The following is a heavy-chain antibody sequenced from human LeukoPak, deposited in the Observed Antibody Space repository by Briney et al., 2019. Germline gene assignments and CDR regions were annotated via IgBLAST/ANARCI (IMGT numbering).Heavy chain of an antibody. CDR3: ARVGWELLTNWYFDL. J-gene: IGHJ2*01. V-gene: IGHV4-34*01. CDR2: INHSGST. D-gene: IGHD1-7*01. CDR1: GGSFSGYY. Sequence: PSETLSLTCAVYGGSFSGYYWSWLRQPPGKGLEWIGEINHSGSTNYNPSLKSRVTTSVDTSKNQFSLKLSSVTAADTAVYYCARVGWELLTNWYFDLWGRGTLVTVSS.